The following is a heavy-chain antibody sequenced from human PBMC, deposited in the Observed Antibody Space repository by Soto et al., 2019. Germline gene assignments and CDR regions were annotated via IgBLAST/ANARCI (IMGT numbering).Heavy chain of an antibody. CDR1: GFTFSSYS. V-gene: IGHV3-21*01. J-gene: IGHJ6*03. CDR2: ISSSSSYI. CDR3: ARLRDYSYYYYMDV. D-gene: IGHD4-4*01. Sequence: EVQLVESGGGLVKPGGSLRLSCAASGFTFSSYSMNCVRQAPGKGLEWVSSISSSSSYIYYADSVKGRFTISRDNAKNSLYLQMNSLRAEDTAVYYCARLRDYSYYYYMDVWGKGTTVTVSS.